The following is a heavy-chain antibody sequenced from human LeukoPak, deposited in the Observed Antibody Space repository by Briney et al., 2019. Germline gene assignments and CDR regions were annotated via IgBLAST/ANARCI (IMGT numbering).Heavy chain of an antibody. D-gene: IGHD3-10*01. CDR3: ARALRAYYYGSDPGYYFDY. J-gene: IGHJ4*02. CDR2: IYSGGST. CDR1: GFTVSSNY. V-gene: IGHV3-53*01. Sequence: GGSLRLSCAASGFTVSSNYMSRVRQAPGKGLEWVSVIYSGGSTYYADSVKGRFTISRDNSKNTLYLQMNSLRAEDTAVYYCARALRAYYYGSDPGYYFDYWGQGTLVTVSS.